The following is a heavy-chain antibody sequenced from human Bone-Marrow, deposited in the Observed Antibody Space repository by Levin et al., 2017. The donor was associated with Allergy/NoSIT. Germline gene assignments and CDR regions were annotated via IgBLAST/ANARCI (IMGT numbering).Heavy chain of an antibody. CDR3: ARDKYGDYDSDY. CDR2: ISSPGTTI. CDR1: GFTFSSYS. J-gene: IGHJ4*02. Sequence: ETLSLTCAASGFTFSSYSMNWVRQAPGKGLEWVSYISSPGTTIYYADSVKGRFTISRDNAKNSLFLQMNSLRDEDTAVYYCARDKYGDYDSDYWGQGTLVTVSS. V-gene: IGHV3-48*02. D-gene: IGHD4-17*01.